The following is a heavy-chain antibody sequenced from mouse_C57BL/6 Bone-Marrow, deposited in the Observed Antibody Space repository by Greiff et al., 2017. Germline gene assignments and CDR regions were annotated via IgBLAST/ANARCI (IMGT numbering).Heavy chain of an antibody. V-gene: IGHV14-4*01. CDR1: GFNIKDDY. CDR2: IDPENGDT. D-gene: IGHD3-3*01. J-gene: IGHJ3*01. Sequence: EVQLQQSGAELVRPGASVKLSCTASGFNIKDDYMHWVKQRPEQGLEWIGWIDPENGDTEYASKFQGKATITADTSSNTAYLQLSSLTSEDTAVYYCTTYPGPFAYWGQGTLVTVSA. CDR3: TTYPGPFAY.